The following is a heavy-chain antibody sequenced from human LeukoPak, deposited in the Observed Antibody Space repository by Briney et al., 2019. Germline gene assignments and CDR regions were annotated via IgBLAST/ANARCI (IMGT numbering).Heavy chain of an antibody. CDR2: IYYSGST. D-gene: IGHD2-2*02. V-gene: IGHV4-59*12. CDR3: ASVPATAIRQNYYFDY. Sequence: TSETLSLTCTVSGGSISSYYWSWVRQPPGKGLEWIGYIYYSGSTYYNPSLKSRVTISVDTSKNQFSLKLSSVTAADTAVYYCASVPATAIRQNYYFDYWGQGTLVTVSS. J-gene: IGHJ4*02. CDR1: GGSISSYY.